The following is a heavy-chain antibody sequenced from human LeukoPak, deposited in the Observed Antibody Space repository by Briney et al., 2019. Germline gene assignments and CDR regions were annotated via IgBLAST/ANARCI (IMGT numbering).Heavy chain of an antibody. CDR3: AKGLGVASLIVDALDM. Sequence: PGGSLRLSCAASGFTLHDYAMHWVRQVPGKGLEWVSGITWNSGSVLYADSVRGRFTISRDNAKNSLYLQMNSLRPEDMAFYYCAKGLGVASLIVDALDMWGQGTMVTV. J-gene: IGHJ3*02. CDR2: ITWNSGSV. CDR1: GFTLHDYA. V-gene: IGHV3-9*03. D-gene: IGHD3/OR15-3a*01.